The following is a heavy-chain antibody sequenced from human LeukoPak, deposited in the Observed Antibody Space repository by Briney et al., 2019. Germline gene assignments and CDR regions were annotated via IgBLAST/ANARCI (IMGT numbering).Heavy chain of an antibody. CDR3: ARGAVGATPLNY. D-gene: IGHD1-26*01. CDR1: GGSISSYY. J-gene: IGHJ4*02. CDR2: IYYSGSS. V-gene: IGHV4-59*01. Sequence: SQTLSLTCTVSGGSISSYYWSWIRQPPEKGLEWIGYIYYSGSSNYNPSLKSRVTISVDTSKNQFSLKLSYVTAADTAVYYCARGAVGATPLNYWGQGTLVTVSS.